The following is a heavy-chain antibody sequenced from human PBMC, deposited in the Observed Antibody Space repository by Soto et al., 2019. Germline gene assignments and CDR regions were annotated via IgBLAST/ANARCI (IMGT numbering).Heavy chain of an antibody. CDR3: ARGQSSLLLDC. V-gene: IGHV4-34*01. J-gene: IGHJ4*02. D-gene: IGHD2-8*02. CDR2: INHSGST. Sequence: SETLSLTCAVYGGSFSGYYWSWIRQPPGKGLEWIGEINHSGSTNYNPSLKSRVTISVDTSKNQFSLKLSSVTAADTAVYYCARGQSSLLLDCWRQGVLVTVSS. CDR1: GGSFSGYY.